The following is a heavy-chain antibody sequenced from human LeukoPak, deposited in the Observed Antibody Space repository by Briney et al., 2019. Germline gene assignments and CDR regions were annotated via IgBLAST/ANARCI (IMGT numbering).Heavy chain of an antibody. CDR2: ISGSGGST. CDR1: GGSFSGYY. D-gene: IGHD3-9*01. CDR3: AKGQTGYYMKWFDP. V-gene: IGHV3-23*01. Sequence: ETLSLTCAVYGGSFSGYYWSWVRQAPGKGLEWVSAISGSGGSTYYADSVKGRFTISRDNSKNTLYLQMNSLRAEDTAVYYCAKGQTGYYMKWFDPWGQGTLVTVSS. J-gene: IGHJ5*02.